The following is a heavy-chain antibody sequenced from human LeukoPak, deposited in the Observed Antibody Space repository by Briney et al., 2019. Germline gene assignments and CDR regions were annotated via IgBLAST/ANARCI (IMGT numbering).Heavy chain of an antibody. CDR1: GYTFTGYY. CDR3: ARVYSSGWPIDY. Sequence: GASVKVPCKASGYTFTGYYMHWVRQAPGQGLEWMGWINPNSGGTNYAQKFQGRVTMTRDTSISTAHMELSRLRSDDTAVYYCARVYSSGWPIDYWGQGTLVTVSS. J-gene: IGHJ4*02. V-gene: IGHV1-2*02. CDR2: INPNSGGT. D-gene: IGHD6-19*01.